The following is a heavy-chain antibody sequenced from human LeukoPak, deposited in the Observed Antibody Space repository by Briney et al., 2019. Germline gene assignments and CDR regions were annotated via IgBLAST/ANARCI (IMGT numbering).Heavy chain of an antibody. J-gene: IGHJ4*02. CDR3: ARGGLRVTIDS. D-gene: IGHD3-10*01. V-gene: IGHV1-18*04. Sequence: ASVKVSCKASGYTFTSYGISWVRQAPGQGREWMGWISAYNGNTNYAQKLQGRVTMTTDTSTSTAYMELRRLRSDGTAVYCCARGGLRVTIDSWGEGTLVTVSS. CDR2: ISAYNGNT. CDR1: GYTFTSYG.